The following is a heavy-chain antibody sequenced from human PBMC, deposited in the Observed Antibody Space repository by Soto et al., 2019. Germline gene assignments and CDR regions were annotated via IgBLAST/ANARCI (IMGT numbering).Heavy chain of an antibody. CDR3: AREKSRGIAARPNWLDP. J-gene: IGHJ5*02. V-gene: IGHV1-18*01. CDR2: VSAYNGNT. CDR1: GYTFTSYG. Sequence: ASVKVSCKASGYTFTSYGISWVRQAPGQGLEWMGWVSAYNGNTNYAQKLQGRVTMTTDTSTSTAYMELRSLRSDDTAVYYCAREKSRGIAARPNWLDPWGQGTLVTVSS. D-gene: IGHD6-6*01.